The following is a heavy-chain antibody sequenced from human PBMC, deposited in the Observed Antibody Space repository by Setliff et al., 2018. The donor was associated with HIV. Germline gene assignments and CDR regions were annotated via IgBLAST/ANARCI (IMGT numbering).Heavy chain of an antibody. CDR3: ARDYFDTTNYHFTYYYYMDV. CDR2: INPSGGSA. Sequence: ASVKVSCKASGYTFTSYYLHWVRQAPGQGLEWMGMINPSGGSASYAQKFQGRVTMSRDTSTSTVYMELSSLRSEDTAVYYCARDYFDTTNYHFTYYYYMDVWGKGTTVTVSS. D-gene: IGHD3-22*01. CDR1: GYTFTSYY. V-gene: IGHV1-46*01. J-gene: IGHJ6*03.